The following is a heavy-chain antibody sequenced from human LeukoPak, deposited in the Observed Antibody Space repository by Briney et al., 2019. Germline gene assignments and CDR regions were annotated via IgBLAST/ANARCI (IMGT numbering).Heavy chain of an antibody. Sequence: PGGSLRLSCAASGFTFDDYAMHWVRQAPGKGLEWVSLISWDGDSTYYADSVKGRFTISRDNSKNSLYLQMNSLRAEDTTLYYCAKDTCAVTTCYFDYWGQGTLVTVPS. V-gene: IGHV3-43D*03. CDR1: GFTFDDYA. J-gene: IGHJ4*02. CDR3: AKDTCAVTTCYFDY. CDR2: ISWDGDST. D-gene: IGHD4-17*01.